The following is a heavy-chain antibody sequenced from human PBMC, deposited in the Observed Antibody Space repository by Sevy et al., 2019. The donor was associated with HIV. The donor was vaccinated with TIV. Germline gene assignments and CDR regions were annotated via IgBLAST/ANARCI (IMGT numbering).Heavy chain of an antibody. CDR3: ARDDHWAFDY. V-gene: IGHV3-48*01. CDR2: ISRSSGTI. Sequence: GGSLRLSCVTSGFSFSSYSMNWVRQAPGKGLEWVSYISRSSGTISYADSVKGRLTISRDNTKNSLFLQMNSLRAEDTADYYCARDDHWAFDYWGQGALVTVSS. D-gene: IGHD7-27*01. J-gene: IGHJ4*02. CDR1: GFSFSSYS.